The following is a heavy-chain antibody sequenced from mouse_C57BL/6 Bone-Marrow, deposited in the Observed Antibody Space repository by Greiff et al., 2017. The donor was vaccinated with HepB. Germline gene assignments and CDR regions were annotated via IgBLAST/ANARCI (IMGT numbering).Heavy chain of an antibody. D-gene: IGHD1-1*01. Sequence: VMLVESGAELARPGASVKLSCKASGYTFTSYGISWVKQRTGQGLEWIGEIYPRSGNTYYNEKFKGKATLTADKSSSTAYMELRSLTSEDSAVYFCARGEGHYYGIYWYFDVWGTGTTVTVSS. J-gene: IGHJ1*03. CDR2: IYPRSGNT. CDR3: ARGEGHYYGIYWYFDV. V-gene: IGHV1-81*01. CDR1: GYTFTSYG.